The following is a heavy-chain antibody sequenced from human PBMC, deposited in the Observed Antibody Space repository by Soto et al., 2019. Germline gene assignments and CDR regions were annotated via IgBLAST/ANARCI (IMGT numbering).Heavy chain of an antibody. Sequence: SETLSLTCTVSGGSISSYYWSWIRQPPGKGLEWIGYIYYSGSTNYNPSLKSRVTISVDTSKNQFSLKLSSVTAADTAVYYCARGVPGIAAADDPPFFPGAPDKYYFDYWGQGTLVTVSS. CDR2: IYYSGST. D-gene: IGHD6-13*01. CDR1: GGSISSYY. V-gene: IGHV4-59*01. CDR3: ARGVPGIAAADDPPFFPGAPDKYYFDY. J-gene: IGHJ4*02.